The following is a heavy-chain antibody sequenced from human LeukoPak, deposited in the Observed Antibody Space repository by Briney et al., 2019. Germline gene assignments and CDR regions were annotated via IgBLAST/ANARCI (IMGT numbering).Heavy chain of an antibody. V-gene: IGHV1-69*13. CDR3: ARDYRRKQWPFDY. J-gene: IGHJ4*02. Sequence: ASVKVSCKASGGTFISYAISWVRQAPGQGLEWMGGIIPIFGTANYAQKFQGRVTITADESTSTAYMELSSLRSEDTAVYYCARDYRRKQWPFDYWGQGTLVTVSS. CDR2: IIPIFGTA. CDR1: GGTFISYA. D-gene: IGHD6-19*01.